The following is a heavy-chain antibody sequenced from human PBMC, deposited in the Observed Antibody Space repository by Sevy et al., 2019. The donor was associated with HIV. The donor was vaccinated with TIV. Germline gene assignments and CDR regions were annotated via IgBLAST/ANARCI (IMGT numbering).Heavy chain of an antibody. J-gene: IGHJ4*02. CDR3: ARHYDFWSGSLSGGYFDY. CDR1: GGSISSYY. D-gene: IGHD3-3*01. V-gene: IGHV4-59*08. CDR2: IYYSGST. Sequence: SKTLSLTCTVSGGSISSYYWSWIRQPPGKGLEWIGYIYYSGSTNYNPSLKSRVTISVDTSKNQFSLKLSSVTAADTAVYYCARHYDFWSGSLSGGYFDYWGQGTLVTVSS.